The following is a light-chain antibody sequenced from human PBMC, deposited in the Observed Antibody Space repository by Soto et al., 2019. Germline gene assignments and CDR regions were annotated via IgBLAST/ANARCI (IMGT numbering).Light chain of an antibody. Sequence: EIVMTQSPASLSVSPGDGATLSCRASQSVASNVAWYQQKPGQGPRLLIHGASTRTAGVPARFSGSGSGTDFTSTISSLQSEDFAVYYCQQYHNWPPQYTFGQGTKLQIK. CDR2: GAS. J-gene: IGKJ2*01. CDR1: QSVASN. CDR3: QQYHNWPPQYT. V-gene: IGKV3-15*01.